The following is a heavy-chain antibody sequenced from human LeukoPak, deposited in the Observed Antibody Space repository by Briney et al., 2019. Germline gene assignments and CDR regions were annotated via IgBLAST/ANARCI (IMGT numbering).Heavy chain of an antibody. Sequence: SETLSLTCTVSGGSISSGSFYWSWIRQPAGKGLEWIGHIYTSGSTNYNPSLKSRVTISLDTSKNQFSLKLSSVTAADTAVYYCARGQSEYYYYYMDVWGKGTTVTVSS. CDR2: IYTSGST. V-gene: IGHV4-61*09. J-gene: IGHJ6*03. CDR1: GGSISSGSFY. CDR3: ARGQSEYYYYYMDV.